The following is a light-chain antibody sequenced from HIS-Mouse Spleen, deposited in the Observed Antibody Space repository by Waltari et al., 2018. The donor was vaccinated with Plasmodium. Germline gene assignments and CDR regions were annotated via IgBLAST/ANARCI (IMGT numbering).Light chain of an antibody. CDR1: SSNIGSNT. CDR2: SNN. J-gene: IGLJ1*01. Sequence: QSVLTQPPSASGTPGQRVTISCSGSSSNIGSNTVNWYQQLPGTAPKLLIYSNNQRPSGVPDRFPCSKSGTSASLAISGLQSEDEADYYCAAWDDSLNGSYVFGTGTKVTVL. V-gene: IGLV1-44*01. CDR3: AAWDDSLNGSYV.